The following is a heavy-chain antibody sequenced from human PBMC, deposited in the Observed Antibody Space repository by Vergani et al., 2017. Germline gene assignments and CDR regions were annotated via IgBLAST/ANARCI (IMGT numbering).Heavy chain of an antibody. CDR2: IKSTFDRGTT. J-gene: IGHJ6*02. V-gene: IGHV3-15*01. CDR1: GFSSGNAG. D-gene: IGHD2-21*01. Sequence: ELQLVGSGEGIVKPGGSLRLSCVASGFSSGNAGMNWARRTPGKGLEWVGRIKSTFDRGTTDYAAAVKGRFTISRDDSKNTLFLQMNGLKTEDIGVYYCTTDPRYCGDGSCYWLRDHHYYGMDVWGQGTTVTVSS. CDR3: TTDPRYCGDGSCYWLRDHHYYGMDV.